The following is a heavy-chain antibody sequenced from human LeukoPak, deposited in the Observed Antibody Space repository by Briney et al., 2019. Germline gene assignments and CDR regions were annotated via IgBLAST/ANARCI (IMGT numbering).Heavy chain of an antibody. Sequence: SETLSLTCSVSGGSIGTYYWSWIRQPAGKGLEWIGRIYTGGSTNYNPSLKSRVTLSIETPKNQFSLELTSVTAADTAVYYCARAPTAYCLSTNCQPYFDYWGQGILVPVSS. CDR1: GGSIGTYY. CDR2: IYTGGST. CDR3: ARAPTAYCLSTNCQPYFDY. V-gene: IGHV4-4*07. J-gene: IGHJ4*02. D-gene: IGHD2-2*01.